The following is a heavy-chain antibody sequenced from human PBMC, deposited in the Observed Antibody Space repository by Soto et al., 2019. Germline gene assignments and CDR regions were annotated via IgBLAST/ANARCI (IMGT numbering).Heavy chain of an antibody. CDR2: VYYSGAT. D-gene: IGHD3-16*01. Sequence: SETLSLTCTVSGDSMATGGHYYNWIRQVPGKGLEWIGYVYYSGATHYIPSLRARATISRDTSKNQFSLRLISVTAADTALYYCARDKDLQPTVWGFWGQGIQVTVSS. V-gene: IGHV4-31*03. CDR3: ARDKDLQPTVWGF. CDR1: GDSMATGGHY. J-gene: IGHJ4*02.